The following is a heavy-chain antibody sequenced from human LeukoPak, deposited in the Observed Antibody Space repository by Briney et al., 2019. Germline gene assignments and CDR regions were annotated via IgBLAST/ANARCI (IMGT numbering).Heavy chain of an antibody. CDR3: ARDSYSSGWYPHYAFDI. Sequence: SVKVSCKASGGTFSSYAISWVRQAPGQGLEWMGGIIPIFGTANYAQKFQGRVTITADESTSTAYMELSSLRSEDTAVYYCARDSYSSGWYPHYAFDIWGQGTMVTVSS. CDR2: IIPIFGTA. D-gene: IGHD6-19*01. V-gene: IGHV1-69*13. J-gene: IGHJ3*02. CDR1: GGTFSSYA.